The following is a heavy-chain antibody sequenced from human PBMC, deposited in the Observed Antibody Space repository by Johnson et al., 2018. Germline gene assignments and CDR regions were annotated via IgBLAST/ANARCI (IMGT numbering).Heavy chain of an antibody. CDR2: LHRGAII. J-gene: IGHJ6*03. Sequence: QVQLRESGPGLVRHSGPLSLTCAVSSGSISSDEWWSWVRQPPGKGLEWIGELHRGAIITYNPSLKRQATISVDMSMNQLSLRLRPVTAADTAVYFCGKNGFYCMDVWGKGTTVVVSS. D-gene: IGHD2-15*01. CDR1: SGSISSDEW. CDR3: GKNGFYCMDV. V-gene: IGHV4-4*02.